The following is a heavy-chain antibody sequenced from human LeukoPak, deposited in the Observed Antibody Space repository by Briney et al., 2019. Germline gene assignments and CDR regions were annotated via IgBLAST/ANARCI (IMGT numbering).Heavy chain of an antibody. J-gene: IGHJ6*03. Sequence: ASVKVSCKASGYTFSSYGISWVRQAPGQGLEWMGWISAYNGNTNYAQNLQGRVTMTTDTSTSTAYMELSSLRSEDTAVYYCARAGYSGYDWHYYYYYMDVWGKGTTVTVSS. D-gene: IGHD5-12*01. CDR2: ISAYNGNT. CDR1: GYTFSSYG. CDR3: ARAGYSGYDWHYYYYYMDV. V-gene: IGHV1-18*01.